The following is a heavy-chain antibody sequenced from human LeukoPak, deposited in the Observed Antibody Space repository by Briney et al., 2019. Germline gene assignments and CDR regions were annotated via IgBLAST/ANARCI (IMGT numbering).Heavy chain of an antibody. V-gene: IGHV3-48*01. J-gene: IGHJ4*02. CDR3: ARDRGFGELLINY. D-gene: IGHD3-10*01. CDR1: GFTFSSYS. Sequence: GGSLRLSCAASGFTFSSYSVNWVRQAPGKGLEWVSYISSSGSTIYYADSVKGRFTISRDNAKNSLYLQMNSLRAEDTAVYYCARDRGFGELLINYWGQGTLVTVSS. CDR2: ISSSGSTI.